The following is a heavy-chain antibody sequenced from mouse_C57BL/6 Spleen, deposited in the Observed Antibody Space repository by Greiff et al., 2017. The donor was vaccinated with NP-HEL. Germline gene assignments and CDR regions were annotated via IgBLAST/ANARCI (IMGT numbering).Heavy chain of an antibody. CDR3: ARGTTWVDY. CDR2: INPYNGGT. V-gene: IGHV1-19*01. J-gene: IGHJ2*01. Sequence: VQLKESGPVLVKPGASVKMSCKASGYTFTDYYMNWVKQSHGKSLEWIGVINPYNGGTSYNQKFKGKATLTVDKSSSTAYMELNSLTSEDSAVYYCARGTTWVDYWGQGTTLTVSS. CDR1: GYTFTDYY. D-gene: IGHD1-1*01.